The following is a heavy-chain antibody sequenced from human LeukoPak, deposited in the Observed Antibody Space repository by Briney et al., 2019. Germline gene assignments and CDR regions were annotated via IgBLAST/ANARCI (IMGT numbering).Heavy chain of an antibody. J-gene: IGHJ4*02. CDR3: ARDTRNSSSWFYYFDY. CDR1: GGTFSSYA. CDR2: IIPIFGTA. V-gene: IGHV1-69*13. D-gene: IGHD6-13*01. Sequence: SVKVSCKASGGTFSSYAISWVRQAPGQGLEWVGGIIPIFGTANYAQKFQGRVTITADESTSTAYMELSSLRSEDTAVYYCARDTRNSSSWFYYFDYWGQGTLVTVSS.